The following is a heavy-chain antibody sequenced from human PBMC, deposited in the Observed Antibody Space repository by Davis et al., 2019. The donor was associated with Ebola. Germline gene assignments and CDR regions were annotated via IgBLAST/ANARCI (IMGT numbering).Heavy chain of an antibody. CDR3: ARHPYHDIITAPSWLDP. D-gene: IGHD3-9*01. CDR2: MSSYNGNT. CDR1: GYSYTSYG. V-gene: IGHV1-18*04. Sequence: AASVKVSCKASGYSYTSYGISWVRQAPGQGLEWMGWMSSYNGNTNYDQKFQGRVTMTTDTTTSTADMELRSLRSDDTAVYYCARHPYHDIITAPSWLDPWGQGTLVTVSS. J-gene: IGHJ5*02.